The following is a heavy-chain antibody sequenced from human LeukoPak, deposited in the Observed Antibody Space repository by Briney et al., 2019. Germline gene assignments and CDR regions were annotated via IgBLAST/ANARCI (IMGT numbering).Heavy chain of an antibody. V-gene: IGHV3-21*01. CDR2: ISSSSSYI. CDR1: GFTFSSYS. J-gene: IGHJ6*02. Sequence: SGGSLRLSCAASGFTFSSYSMNWVRQAPGKGLEWVSSISSSSSYIYYADSVKGGFTISRDNAKNSLYLQMNSLRAEDTAVYYCARDRQAYGMDVWGQGTTVTVSS. CDR3: ARDRQAYGMDV.